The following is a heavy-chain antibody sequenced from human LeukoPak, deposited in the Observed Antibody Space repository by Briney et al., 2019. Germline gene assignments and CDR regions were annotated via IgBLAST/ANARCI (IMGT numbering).Heavy chain of an antibody. J-gene: IGHJ6*03. V-gene: IGHV4-4*02. CDR2: IYHSGST. D-gene: IGHD2-2*01. CDR3: ASAPAYYYYYYMDV. Sequence: PSGTLSLTCAVSGGSISNSNWWSWVRQPPGKGLEWIGEIYHSGSTNYNPSLKSRVTISVDKSKNQFSLKLSSVTAADTAVYYCASAPAYYYYYYMDVWGKGTTVTVSS. CDR1: GGSISNSNW.